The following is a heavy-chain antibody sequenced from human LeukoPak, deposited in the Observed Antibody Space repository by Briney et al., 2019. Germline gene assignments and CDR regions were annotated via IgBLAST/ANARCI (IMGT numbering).Heavy chain of an antibody. CDR2: LSGTGLTT. V-gene: IGHV3-23*01. CDR3: ARGSKTAGTIYTFDY. CDR1: GFTSSSYDFSTYA. J-gene: IGHJ4*02. D-gene: IGHD6-13*01. Sequence: PGGSLRLSCAASGFTSSSYDFSTYAMSWVRQAPGKGLEWVSGLSGTGLTTFYPDSVKGRFTISRDNSKNTLYLQMNSLRADDTAVYYRARGSKTAGTIYTFDYWGQGTLVTVSS.